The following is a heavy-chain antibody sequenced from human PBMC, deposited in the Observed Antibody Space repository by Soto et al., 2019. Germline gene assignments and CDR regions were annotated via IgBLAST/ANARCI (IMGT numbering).Heavy chain of an antibody. J-gene: IGHJ5*02. CDR2: IYWDNDK. D-gene: IGHD1-1*01. CDR3: AHRRPWSSHWNSGWLAP. CDR1: GFSLTTTGVG. V-gene: IGHV2-5*02. Sequence: QITLKESGPTLLIPAQTLTLTCSFSGFSLTTTGVGVGVIRQPPGKALEWLAFIYWDNDKRYSPSLKSRLTIPKDTSKNQAVLTLTNVDPVDTATYFCAHRRPWSSHWNSGWLAPWGQGTLVTVSS.